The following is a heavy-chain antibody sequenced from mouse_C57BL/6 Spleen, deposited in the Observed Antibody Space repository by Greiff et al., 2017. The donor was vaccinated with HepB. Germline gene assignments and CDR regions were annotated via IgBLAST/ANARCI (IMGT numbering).Heavy chain of an antibody. CDR1: GYTFTSYW. J-gene: IGHJ2*01. CDR3: ATYYSNLGYFDY. CDR2: IYPGSGST. D-gene: IGHD2-5*01. V-gene: IGHV1-55*01. Sequence: QVQLKQPGAELVKPGASVKMSCKASGYTFTSYWITWVKQRPGQGLEWIGDIYPGSGSTNYNEKFKSKATLTVDTSSSTAYMQLSSLTSEDSAVYYCATYYSNLGYFDYWGQGTTLTVSS.